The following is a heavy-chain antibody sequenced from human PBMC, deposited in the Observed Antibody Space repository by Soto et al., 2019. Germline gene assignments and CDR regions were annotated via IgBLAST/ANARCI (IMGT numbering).Heavy chain of an antibody. Sequence: PGGSLRLSCAASGFVFSSYAMSWVRQAPGKGLEWVSTISGSGGNTYYADSVEGRFTISRDNSKNTLYLQMDSLRAEDTALYYCAKDPRVHYYGSGSSSYWGQGTLVTVSS. J-gene: IGHJ4*02. CDR2: ISGSGGNT. D-gene: IGHD3-10*01. CDR1: GFVFSSYA. CDR3: AKDPRVHYYGSGSSSY. V-gene: IGHV3-23*01.